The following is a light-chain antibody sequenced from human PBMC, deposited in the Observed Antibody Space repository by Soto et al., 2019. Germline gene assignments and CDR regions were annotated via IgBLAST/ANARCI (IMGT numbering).Light chain of an antibody. CDR2: GAS. J-gene: IGKJ5*01. CDR1: QSVGSI. Sequence: EKVMTQSPATLSVSPGERATLSCRASQSVGSILAWYQQTPGQAPRLLIYGASTRATGIPARFSGSGSGTEFTLTISSLQSEDFGVYYCQQYNNWPPITFGQGTRLEIK. CDR3: QQYNNWPPIT. V-gene: IGKV3-15*01.